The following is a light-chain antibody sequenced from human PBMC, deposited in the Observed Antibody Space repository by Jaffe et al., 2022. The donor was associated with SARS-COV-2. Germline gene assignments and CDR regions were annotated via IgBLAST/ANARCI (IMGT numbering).Light chain of an antibody. Sequence: EIVLTQSPGTLSLSPGERATLSCRASQSVSGSSLAWYQQKPGQAPRLLIYGASNRATGIPDRFSGSGSGTDFTLTISRLVPEDFAVYYCQQYAMSPRTFGQGTKVAFK. CDR3: QQYAMSPRT. J-gene: IGKJ1*01. CDR2: GAS. CDR1: QSVSGSS. V-gene: IGKV3-20*01.